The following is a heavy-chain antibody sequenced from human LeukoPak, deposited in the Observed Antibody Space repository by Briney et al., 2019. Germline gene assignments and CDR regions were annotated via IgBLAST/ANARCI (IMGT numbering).Heavy chain of an antibody. CDR2: FDPEDGET. D-gene: IGHD1-26*01. V-gene: IGHV1-24*01. CDR1: GYTLTELS. CDR3: ATDGRIVGASDAFDI. Sequence: ASVKVSFKVSGYTLTELSMHWVRQAPGKGLEWMGGFDPEDGETIYAQKFQGRVTMTEDTSTDTAYMELSSLRSEDTAVYYCATDGRIVGASDAFDIWGQGTMVTVSS. J-gene: IGHJ3*02.